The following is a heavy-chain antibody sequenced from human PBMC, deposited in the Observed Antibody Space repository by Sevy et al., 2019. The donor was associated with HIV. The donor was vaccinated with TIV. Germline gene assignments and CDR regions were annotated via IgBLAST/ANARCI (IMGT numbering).Heavy chain of an antibody. Sequence: GGSLRLSCVASRFTFSDSWMIWVRQAPGKGLERIAFINEDGSRLGYVDSVRGRFTISRENIKNSLYLQMNNLRAEDTALYFCARDRAYSAVDYWGQGTLVTVSS. CDR3: ARDRAYSAVDY. CDR1: RFTFSDSW. V-gene: IGHV3-7*01. J-gene: IGHJ4*02. D-gene: IGHD5-18*01. CDR2: INEDGSRL.